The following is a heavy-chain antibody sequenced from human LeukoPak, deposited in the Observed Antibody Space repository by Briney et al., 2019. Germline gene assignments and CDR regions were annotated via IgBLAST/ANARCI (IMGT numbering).Heavy chain of an antibody. J-gene: IGHJ6*02. Sequence: GGSLRLSCAASGFTFSNYGIHWVRQAPGKGLEWVAIKYYADSVKGRFTISRDNSKNTLYLQMNSLRAEDTAVYYCARALFAGAFYGMDVWGQGTTVTVSS. D-gene: IGHD3-10*01. CDR1: GFTFSNYG. CDR3: ARALFAGAFYGMDV. CDR2: K. V-gene: IGHV3-33*01.